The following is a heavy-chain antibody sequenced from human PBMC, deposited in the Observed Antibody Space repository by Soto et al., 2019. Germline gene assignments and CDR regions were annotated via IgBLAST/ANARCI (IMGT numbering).Heavy chain of an antibody. CDR1: GFTFSSYG. D-gene: IGHD6-6*01. V-gene: IGHV3-33*01. Sequence: SGGSLRLSCAASGFTFSSYGMHWVRQAPGKGLEWVAVIWYDGSNKYYADSVKGRFTISRDNSKNTLYLQMNSLRAEDTAVYYCARDGTEYSSSYDAFDIWGQGTMVTVSS. CDR2: IWYDGSNK. J-gene: IGHJ3*02. CDR3: ARDGTEYSSSYDAFDI.